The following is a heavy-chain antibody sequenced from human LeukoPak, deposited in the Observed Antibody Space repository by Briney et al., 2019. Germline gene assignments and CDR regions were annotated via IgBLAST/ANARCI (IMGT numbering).Heavy chain of an antibody. Sequence: ASVKVSCKASGYTLTSYGISWVRQAPGQGLEWMGWISAYNGNTNYAQKLQGRVTMTTDTSTSTAYMELRSLRSDNTAVYYCARAGIQLWLGGYYYYYYMDVWGKGTTVTVSS. V-gene: IGHV1-18*01. CDR2: ISAYNGNT. CDR3: ARAGIQLWLGGYYYYYYMDV. CDR1: GYTLTSYG. D-gene: IGHD5-18*01. J-gene: IGHJ6*03.